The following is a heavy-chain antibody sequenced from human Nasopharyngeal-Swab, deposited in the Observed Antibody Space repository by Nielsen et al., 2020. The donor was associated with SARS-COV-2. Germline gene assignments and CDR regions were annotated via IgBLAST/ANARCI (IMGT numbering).Heavy chain of an antibody. CDR1: GFTFTTYT. CDR2: ISHSTTYI. Sequence: GESLKISCAASGFTFTTYTMNWVRQAPGKGLEWVSSISHSTTYIWYADSVKGRFTISRDNAKNSLYLQMNSLRAEDTAVYYCARDPMITFGGVIVADYYYYGMDVWGQGTTVTVSS. CDR3: ARDPMITFGGVIVADYYYYGMDV. V-gene: IGHV3-21*01. J-gene: IGHJ6*02. D-gene: IGHD3-16*02.